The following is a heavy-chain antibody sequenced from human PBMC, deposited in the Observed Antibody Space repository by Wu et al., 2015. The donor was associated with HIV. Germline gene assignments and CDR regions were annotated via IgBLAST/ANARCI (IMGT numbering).Heavy chain of an antibody. D-gene: IGHD3-10*01. CDR3: ARDRGGITMVRGRYYGMDV. Sequence: QVDLVQSGAELKKPGASVRVSCKASGYRFTVYGITWVRQAPGQGLKWMGWISAYNGNTNYAQKLQGRVTMTTDTSTSTAYMELRSLRSDDTAVYYCARDRGGITMVRGRYYGMDVWGQGTTVTVSS. V-gene: IGHV1-18*01. CDR2: ISAYNGNT. CDR1: GYRFTVYG. J-gene: IGHJ6*02.